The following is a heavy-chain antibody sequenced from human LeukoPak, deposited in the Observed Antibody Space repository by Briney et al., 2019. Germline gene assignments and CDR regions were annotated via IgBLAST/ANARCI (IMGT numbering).Heavy chain of an antibody. CDR1: GYTFTSYG. V-gene: IGHV1-18*01. CDR2: ISAYNGNT. CDR3: ARDAGAGYSGYRDY. D-gene: IGHD5-12*01. J-gene: IGHJ4*02. Sequence: EASVKLSCKASGYTFTSYGISWVRQSPGQGREGRGWISAYNGNTNYAQKLQGRVTMTKDTSTSTAYMELRSLRSDDTAVYYCARDAGAGYSGYRDYWGQGTLVTVSS.